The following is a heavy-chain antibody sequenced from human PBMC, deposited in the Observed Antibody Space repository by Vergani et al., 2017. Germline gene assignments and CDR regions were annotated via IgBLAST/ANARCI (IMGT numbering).Heavy chain of an antibody. CDR1: EYSFGNYW. CDR3: ARQDPYYMDV. Sequence: EVELVQSGPEMRKPGESLKISCKGSEYSFGNYWIGWVRQMPGKGLEWMGIIYPADSDTRYSPSFQGQVTISADKSISTAFLQWDSLKASDTAMYYCARQDPYYMDVWGKGTTVTVSS. J-gene: IGHJ6*03. CDR2: IYPADSDT. V-gene: IGHV5-51*01.